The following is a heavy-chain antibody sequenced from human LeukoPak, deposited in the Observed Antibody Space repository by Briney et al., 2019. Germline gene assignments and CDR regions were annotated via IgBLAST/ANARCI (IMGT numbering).Heavy chain of an antibody. CDR2: IDPTDSYT. CDR3: ARHAGEATTTYFDY. V-gene: IGHV5-10-1*01. J-gene: IGHJ4*02. Sequence: GESLKISYKCSGYSFTSYWINWVRQMPGKGLEWMGRIDPTDSYTTYSPSFQGHVTNSADKSISTAYLQWSSLKASDTAMYYCARHAGEATTTYFDYWGQGTLVTVSS. CDR1: GYSFTSYW. D-gene: IGHD5-24*01.